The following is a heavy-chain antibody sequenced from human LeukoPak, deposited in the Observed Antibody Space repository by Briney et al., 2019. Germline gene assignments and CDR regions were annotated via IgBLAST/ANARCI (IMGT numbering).Heavy chain of an antibody. CDR2: IYHSGST. D-gene: IGHD2-2*01. V-gene: IGHV4-39*07. CDR1: GGSISSSSYY. Sequence: SETLSLTCTVSGGSISSSSYYWGWIRQPPGKGLEWIGSIYHSGSTNYNPSLKSRGTISVDKSKNQFSLKLSSVTAADTAVYYCARGPYCSSTSCYAALDVWGKGTTVTVSS. J-gene: IGHJ6*04. CDR3: ARGPYCSSTSCYAALDV.